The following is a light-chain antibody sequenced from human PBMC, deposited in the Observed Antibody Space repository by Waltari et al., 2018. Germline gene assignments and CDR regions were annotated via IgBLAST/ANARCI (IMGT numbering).Light chain of an antibody. J-gene: IGKJ3*01. CDR2: KAS. V-gene: IGKV1-5*03. Sequence: DIQMTQSPSTLSASVGDRVTIPCRASQSISSWLAWYQQKPGKAPKLLIYKASSLESGVPSRFSCSGSGTEFTLTISSLQPDDFATYYCQQYNSHPPVTFGPGTKVDIK. CDR1: QSISSW. CDR3: QQYNSHPPVT.